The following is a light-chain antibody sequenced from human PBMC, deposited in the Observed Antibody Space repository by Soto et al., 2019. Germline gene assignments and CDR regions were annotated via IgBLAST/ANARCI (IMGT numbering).Light chain of an antibody. V-gene: IGLV2-14*01. Sequence: QSVLTQPASESGSPGQSITISCTGSSSDVGDYKYVSWYQQHPGKAPKLIIYEVSNRPSGVSNRFSGSKSGNTASLTLSGLQAEDEAEYYCTSFSNSTYVFGTGTKLTVL. J-gene: IGLJ1*01. CDR3: TSFSNSTYV. CDR1: SSDVGDYKY. CDR2: EVS.